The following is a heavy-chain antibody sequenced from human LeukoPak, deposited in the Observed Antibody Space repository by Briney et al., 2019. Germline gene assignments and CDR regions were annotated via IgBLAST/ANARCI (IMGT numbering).Heavy chain of an antibody. CDR2: ISWNSGSI. CDR3: ARDAGGYNYASFDY. CDR1: GFTFDDYA. V-gene: IGHV3-9*01. D-gene: IGHD5-18*01. Sequence: PGRSLRLSCAASGFTFDDYAMHWVRQAPGKGLEWVSGISWNSGSIGYADSVKGRFTISRDNAKNSLYLQMNSLRAEDTAVYYCARDAGGYNYASFDYWGQGTLVTVSS. J-gene: IGHJ4*02.